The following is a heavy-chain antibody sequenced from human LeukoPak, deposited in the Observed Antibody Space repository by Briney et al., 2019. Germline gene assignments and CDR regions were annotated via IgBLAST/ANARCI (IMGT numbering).Heavy chain of an antibody. V-gene: IGHV3-11*06. D-gene: IGHD3-10*01. J-gene: IGHJ4*02. CDR3: ASYTYYYGSGSYYFGY. Sequence: PGGSLRLSCAASGFTFSDYYMSWIRQAPGKGLEWVSYISSSSSYTNYADSVKGRFTISRDNAKNSLYLQMNSLRAEDTAVYYCASYTYYYGSGSYYFGYWGQGTLDTVSS. CDR2: ISSSSSYT. CDR1: GFTFSDYY.